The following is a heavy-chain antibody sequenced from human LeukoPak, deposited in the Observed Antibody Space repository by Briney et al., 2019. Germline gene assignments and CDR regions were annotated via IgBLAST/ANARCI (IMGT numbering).Heavy chain of an antibody. CDR2: ISYDGSNK. D-gene: IGHD5-18*01. V-gene: IGHV3-30-3*01. CDR3: ASLHSYGHFDY. CDR1: GFTFSSYA. Sequence: GGSLRLSCAASGFTFSSYAMHWVRQAPGKGLEWVAVISYDGSNKYYADSVKGRFTISRDNSKNTLYLQMNSLRAEDTAVYYCASLHSYGHFDYWGQGTLVTVSS. J-gene: IGHJ4*02.